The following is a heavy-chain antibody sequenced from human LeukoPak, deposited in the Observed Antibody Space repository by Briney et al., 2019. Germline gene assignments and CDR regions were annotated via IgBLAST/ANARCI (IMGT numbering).Heavy chain of an antibody. V-gene: IGHV3-66*01. J-gene: IGHJ3*02. CDR1: GFTVSSNY. CDR3: ARDPRGEPTPTYAFDI. Sequence: PGGSLRLSCAASGFTVSSNYMRWVRQPPGKGLEWVSVIYSGGSTYYADSVKGRFTISRDTSKNTLYLHMSSLRAEDTAVYYCARDPRGEPTPTYAFDIWGQGTMVTVSS. D-gene: IGHD3-10*01. CDR2: IYSGGST.